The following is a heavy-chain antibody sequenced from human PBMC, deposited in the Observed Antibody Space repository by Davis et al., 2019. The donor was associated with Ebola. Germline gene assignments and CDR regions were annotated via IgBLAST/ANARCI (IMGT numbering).Heavy chain of an antibody. CDR3: ARAVVNFDY. CDR1: GFTFSSYA. J-gene: IGHJ4*02. Sequence: GESLKISCAASGFTFSSYAMHWVRQAPGKGLEWVGFIRSKAYGGTTEYAASVKGRFTISRDDSKSIAYLQMNSLRAEDTAVYYCARAVVNFDYWGQGTLVTVSS. CDR2: IRSKAYGGTT. V-gene: IGHV3-49*04.